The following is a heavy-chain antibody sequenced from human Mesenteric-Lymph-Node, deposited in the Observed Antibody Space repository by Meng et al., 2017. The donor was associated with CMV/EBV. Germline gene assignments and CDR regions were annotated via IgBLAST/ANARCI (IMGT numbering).Heavy chain of an antibody. Sequence: GESLKISCAASAITFSRNTMTWVRQAPGKGLEWVASISSSSSYIYYADSVKGRFTISRDNAKNSVYLQMNSLRAEDTAVYYCARGRGSSGWYYIDFWGQGTLVTVSS. V-gene: IGHV3-21*01. CDR2: ISSSSSYI. CDR3: ARGRGSSGWYYIDF. D-gene: IGHD6-19*01. CDR1: AITFSRNT. J-gene: IGHJ4*02.